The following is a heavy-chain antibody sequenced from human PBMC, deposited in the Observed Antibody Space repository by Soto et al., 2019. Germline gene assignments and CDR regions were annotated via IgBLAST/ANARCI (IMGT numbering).Heavy chain of an antibody. CDR1: GGTFNSYA. J-gene: IGHJ2*01. CDR2: IIPIFRST. CDR3: ARVLQPPYGSGWRSLYWDFDL. Sequence: QVQLVQSGAEVKKPGSSVKVSCKASGGTFNSYALTWVRQAPGHGLEWMGGIIPIFRSTNYAQKFQGRVTITANRSTSTAYMELIRLRSDDTAVYYCARVLQPPYGSGWRSLYWDFDLWGRGTLVTVSS. D-gene: IGHD6-19*01. V-gene: IGHV1-69*06.